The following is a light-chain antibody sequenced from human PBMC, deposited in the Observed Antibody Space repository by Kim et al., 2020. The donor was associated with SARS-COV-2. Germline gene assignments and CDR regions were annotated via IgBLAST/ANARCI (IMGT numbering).Light chain of an antibody. V-gene: IGLV3-19*01. CDR3: NSRDSSGNLWV. Sequence: ALGQKVRITCQGDSLRSYNASWYQQKPGQAPVLVIYGKNNRPSGIPDRFSGSSSGNTASLTITGAQAEDEADYYCNSRDSSGNLWVFGGGTQLTVL. CDR2: GKN. CDR1: SLRSYN. J-gene: IGLJ3*02.